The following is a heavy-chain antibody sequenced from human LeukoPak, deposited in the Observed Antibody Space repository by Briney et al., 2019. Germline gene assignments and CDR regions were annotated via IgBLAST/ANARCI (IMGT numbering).Heavy chain of an antibody. J-gene: IGHJ4*02. D-gene: IGHD3-22*01. CDR2: TYYRSKWYN. Sequence: SQTLSLTCAISGDSVSSNSGAWNWLRQSPSRGLEWLGRTYYRSKWYNDYAVSVKSRITINPDTSKNQFSLQLNSVTPEDTAVYYCARTPSSGYLTIDYWGQGTLVTVSS. CDR1: GDSVSSNSGA. CDR3: ARTPSSGYLTIDY. V-gene: IGHV6-1*01.